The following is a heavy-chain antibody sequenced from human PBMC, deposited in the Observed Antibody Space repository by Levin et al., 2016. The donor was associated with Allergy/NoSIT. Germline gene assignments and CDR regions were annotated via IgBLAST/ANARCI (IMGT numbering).Heavy chain of an antibody. D-gene: IGHD5-12*01. V-gene: IGHV3-33*01. Sequence: VRQAPGKGLEWVAVIWDDGSNKNYADSVKGRFTISRDNSKNTLYLQMTSLRVEDMAVYYCARGLGGYAYYYFMDVWGQGTTVTVSS. CDR3: ARGLGGYAYYYFMDV. CDR2: IWDDGSNK. J-gene: IGHJ6*02.